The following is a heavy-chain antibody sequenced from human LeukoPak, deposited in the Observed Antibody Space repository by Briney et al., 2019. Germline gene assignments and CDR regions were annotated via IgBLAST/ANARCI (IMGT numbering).Heavy chain of an antibody. D-gene: IGHD1-1*01. Sequence: PSETLSLTCTVSGGSISSYYWSWIRQPPGKGLEWIGHIYDSGSTNYNPSLKSRVTLSVDTSKNQFSLKLSSVTAADTAVYYCAREGTSGTHLNWFDPWGQGTLVTVSS. CDR3: AREGTSGTHLNWFDP. V-gene: IGHV4-59*01. CDR2: IYDSGST. J-gene: IGHJ5*02. CDR1: GGSISSYY.